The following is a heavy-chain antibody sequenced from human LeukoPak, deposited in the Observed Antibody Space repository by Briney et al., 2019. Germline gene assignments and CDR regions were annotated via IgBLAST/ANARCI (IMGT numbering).Heavy chain of an antibody. V-gene: IGHV3-48*03. J-gene: IGHJ6*04. Sequence: GGSLRLSCAASGFTFDDYGMSWVRQAPGKGLEWVSYISSSGSTIYYADSVKGRFTISRDNAKNSLYLQMNSLRAEDTAVYYCAELSITMIGGVWGKGTTVTISS. CDR2: ISSSGSTI. CDR3: AELSITMIGGV. CDR1: GFTFDDYG. D-gene: IGHD3-10*02.